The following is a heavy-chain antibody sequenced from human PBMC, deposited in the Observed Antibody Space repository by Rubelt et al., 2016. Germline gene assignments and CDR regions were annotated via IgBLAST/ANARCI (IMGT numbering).Heavy chain of an antibody. CDR2: ISGSGSST. Sequence: RGKGLEWVSAISGSGSSTYYADSVRGRFTISRDKSRNTLYLQMISLRTEDTAVYYCAKVEGPNYYETRGYLDYWGQGTLVTVSS. V-gene: IGHV3-23*01. D-gene: IGHD3-22*01. CDR3: AKVEGPNYYETRGYLDY. J-gene: IGHJ4*02.